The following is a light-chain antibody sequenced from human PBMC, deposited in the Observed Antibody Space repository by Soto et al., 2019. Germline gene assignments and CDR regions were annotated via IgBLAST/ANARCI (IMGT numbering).Light chain of an antibody. V-gene: IGKV3-15*01. J-gene: IGKJ1*01. CDR1: QSVSSN. CDR2: GAF. CDR3: QQYNNWPRT. Sequence: EIVMTQSPATLSVSPGERATLSCRASQSVSSNLAWYQQKPGQAPRLLIYGAFTRATGIPVRFSGSGSGTEFTLTISSLQSEDFAVYYCQQYNNWPRTFGQGTKVEIE.